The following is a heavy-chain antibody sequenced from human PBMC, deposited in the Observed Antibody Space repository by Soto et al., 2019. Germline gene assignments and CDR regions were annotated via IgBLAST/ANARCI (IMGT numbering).Heavy chain of an antibody. CDR2: ILNHGSDK. CDR3: AKDSGRGSADYYFDY. CDR1: GCTFSSYG. V-gene: IGHV3-30*18. Sequence: PGGSLRLSCAACGCTFSSYGRPWVRQGPGKGLEWVAVILNHGSDKYHEDSVKGRFTIYRDNTKNTLYLQMNSLRAEDTAVYYCAKDSGRGSADYYFDYWGQGTLVTVSS. D-gene: IGHD3-10*01. J-gene: IGHJ4*02.